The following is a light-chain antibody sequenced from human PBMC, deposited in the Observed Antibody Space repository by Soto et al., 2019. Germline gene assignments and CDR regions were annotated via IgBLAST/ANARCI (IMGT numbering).Light chain of an antibody. Sequence: DIPMTQSPSSLSASVGDSVTITCRASQNITRYVSWFQQKPGKAPNLLIFGASNLQTGVPSRFSGSGSGTEFTLTITNLPPEDFVTYYCHQSCTVPITFGQGTRLDIK. V-gene: IGKV1-39*01. CDR3: HQSCTVPIT. CDR1: QNITRY. J-gene: IGKJ5*01. CDR2: GAS.